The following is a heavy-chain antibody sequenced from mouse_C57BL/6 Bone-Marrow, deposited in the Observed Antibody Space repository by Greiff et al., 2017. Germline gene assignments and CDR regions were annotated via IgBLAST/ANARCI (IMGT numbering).Heavy chain of an antibody. Sequence: DVMLVESGGGLVKPGGSLKLSCAASGFTFSSYAMSWVRQTPEKRLEWVATISDGGSYTYYPDNVKGRFTISRDNAKNNLYLQMSHLKSEDTAMYFCARPLFSGVGYRGGVVWGEERLGTVS. CDR2: ISDGGSYT. D-gene: IGHD1-2*01. V-gene: IGHV5-4*03. J-gene: IGHJ3*01. CDR3: ARPLFSGVGYRGGVV. CDR1: GFTFSSYA.